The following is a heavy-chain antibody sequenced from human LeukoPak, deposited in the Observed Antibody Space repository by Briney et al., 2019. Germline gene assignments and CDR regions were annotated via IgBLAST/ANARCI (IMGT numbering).Heavy chain of an antibody. D-gene: IGHD6-13*01. CDR3: ARDWGGGGYSSSWKWFDP. CDR2: INPSGGST. CDR1: GYTFTSYY. J-gene: IGHJ5*02. V-gene: IGHV1-46*01. Sequence: ASVKVSCKASGYTFTSYYMHWVRQAPGQGLEWMGIINPSGGSTSYAQKFQGRVTMTRDMSTSTVYMELSSLRSEDTAVYYCARDWGGGGYSSSWKWFDPWGQGTLVTVSS.